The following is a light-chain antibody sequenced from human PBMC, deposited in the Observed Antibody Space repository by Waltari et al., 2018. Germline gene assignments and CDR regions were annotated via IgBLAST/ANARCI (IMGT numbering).Light chain of an antibody. V-gene: IGKV1-39*01. CDR2: AAS. CDR1: QSISSY. CDR3: QQSYSTPGT. Sequence: DIQMTQSPSSLSASVGDRVTITCRASQSISSYLNWYQQKPGKAPKLLIYAASSLQSGGPSRFSGSGSGTDFTLIISSLQPEDFATYYCQQSYSTPGTFGQGTKVEIK. J-gene: IGKJ1*01.